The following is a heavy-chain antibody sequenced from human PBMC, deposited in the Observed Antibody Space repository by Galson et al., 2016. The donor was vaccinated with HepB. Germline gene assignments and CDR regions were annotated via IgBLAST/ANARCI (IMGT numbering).Heavy chain of an antibody. CDR3: PRVPPLYGGSTGCLLMDV. V-gene: IGHV1-18*01. D-gene: IGHD2-15*01. J-gene: IGHJ6*02. CDR2: ISSYYGNT. Sequence: SVKVSCKASDFNFPSYGISWVRQAPGQGLEWMGWISSYYGNTDYAQKFQGRVTMTTDTSTSTAYMEMRSLRSDDAAVYYCPRVPPLYGGSTGCLLMDVWGQGTTVAVSS. CDR1: DFNFPSYG.